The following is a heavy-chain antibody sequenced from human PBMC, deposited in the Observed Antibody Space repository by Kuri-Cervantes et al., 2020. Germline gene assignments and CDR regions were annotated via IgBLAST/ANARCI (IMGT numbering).Heavy chain of an antibody. CDR1: GGSVSSGSYY. Sequence: SETLSLTCTVSGGSVSSGSYYWGWIRQPPGKGLEWIGYIYYSGSTNYNPSLKSRVTISVDTSKNQFSLKLSSVTAADTAVYYCARSPPPTSYDYIWGSYRPWFDYWGQGTLVTVSS. J-gene: IGHJ4*02. CDR3: ARSPPPTSYDYIWGSYRPWFDY. CDR2: IYYSGST. V-gene: IGHV4-61*01. D-gene: IGHD3-16*02.